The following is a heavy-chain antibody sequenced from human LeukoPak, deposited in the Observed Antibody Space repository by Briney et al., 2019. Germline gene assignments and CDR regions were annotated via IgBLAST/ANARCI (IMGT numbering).Heavy chain of an antibody. Sequence: SETLSLTCTASGGSISSGSYYWSWIRQPAGKGLERIGRTYTSGSTNYNPSLKSRVTISVDTSKNQFSLKLSSVTAADTAVYYCAREPRSPYYYGSASYYYYYYYMDVWGKGTTVTISS. CDR2: TYTSGST. CDR1: GGSISSGSYY. D-gene: IGHD3-10*01. V-gene: IGHV4-61*02. CDR3: AREPRSPYYYGSASYYYYYYYMDV. J-gene: IGHJ6*03.